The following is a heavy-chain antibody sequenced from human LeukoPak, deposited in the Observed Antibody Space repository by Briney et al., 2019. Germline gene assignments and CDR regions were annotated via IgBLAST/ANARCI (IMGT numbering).Heavy chain of an antibody. Sequence: ASVKVSCKASGGTFSSYAISWVRQAPGQGLEWMGGIIPIFGTANYAQKFQGRVTITADESTSTAYMELSSLRSEDTAVYYCARDQSRLYCAGPACPPGYWGQGTLVTVSS. J-gene: IGHJ4*02. V-gene: IGHV1-69*13. CDR1: GGTFSSYA. CDR2: IIPIFGTA. D-gene: IGHD2-21*01. CDR3: ARDQSRLYCAGPACPPGY.